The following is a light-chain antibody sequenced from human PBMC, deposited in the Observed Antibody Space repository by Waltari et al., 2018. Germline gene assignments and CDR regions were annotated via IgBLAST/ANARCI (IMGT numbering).Light chain of an antibody. V-gene: IGKV3-15*01. CDR1: PSVSSN. Sequence: EIVMTQSPATLSVSPGDTASLSRRASPSVSSNFAWYQQKPGQAPRLLIYGAYTRATCIPARFSGSGSGTEFTLTISSLQSEDFAVYYCQQYNNWPPYTFGQGTKLEIK. CDR2: GAY. CDR3: QQYNNWPPYT. J-gene: IGKJ2*01.